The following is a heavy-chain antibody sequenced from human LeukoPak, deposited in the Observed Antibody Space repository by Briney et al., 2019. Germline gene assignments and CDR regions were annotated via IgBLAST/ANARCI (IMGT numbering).Heavy chain of an antibody. CDR1: GGTFSSYA. CDR2: IIPIFGTA. D-gene: IGHD3-16*01. CDR3: ARDTPVGGSYYYYYMDV. J-gene: IGHJ6*03. Sequence: ASVKVSCKASGGTFSSYAISWVRQAPGQGLEWMGRIIPIFGTASYAQKFQGRVTITADKSTSTAYMELSSLRSEDTAVYYCARDTPVGGSYYYYYMDVWGKGTTVTVSS. V-gene: IGHV1-69*06.